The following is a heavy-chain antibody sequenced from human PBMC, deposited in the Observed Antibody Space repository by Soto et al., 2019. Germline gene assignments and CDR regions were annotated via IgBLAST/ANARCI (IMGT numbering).Heavy chain of an antibody. CDR3: ARFTYYDFWSGYYFPDYGMDV. Sequence: SETLSLTCTVSGGSVSSGSYYWSWIRQPPGKGLEWIGYIYYSGSTNYNPSLKSRVTISVDTSKNQFSLKLSSVTAADTAVYYCARFTYYDFWSGYYFPDYGMDVWGQGTTVTVSS. CDR2: IYYSGST. V-gene: IGHV4-61*01. D-gene: IGHD3-3*01. J-gene: IGHJ6*02. CDR1: GGSVSSGSYY.